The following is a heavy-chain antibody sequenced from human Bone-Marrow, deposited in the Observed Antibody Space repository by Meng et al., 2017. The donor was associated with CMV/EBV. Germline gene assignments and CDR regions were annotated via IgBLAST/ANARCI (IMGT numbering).Heavy chain of an antibody. CDR2: FDPEDGET. J-gene: IGHJ5*02. CDR1: GYTLTELS. CDR3: ATAWGLVWFDP. D-gene: IGHD3-16*01. Sequence: ASVKVSCKVSGYTLTELSMHWVRQAPGKGREWMGGFDPEDGETIYAQKFQGRVTMTEDTYTDTAYMELISLRSEDTAVYYFATAWGLVWFDPWGQGTRVTVSS. V-gene: IGHV1-24*01.